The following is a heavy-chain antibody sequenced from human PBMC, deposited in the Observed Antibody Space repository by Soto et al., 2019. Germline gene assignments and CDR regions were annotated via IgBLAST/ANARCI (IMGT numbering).Heavy chain of an antibody. CDR1: GYSFTSYW. Sequence: PGESLKICCKVSGYSFTSYWIGGVRQMPGKGLERMGIIYPGDSDTRYSPSFQGQVTISADKSISTAYLQWSSLKASDTAMYYCARILAAANYYYYGMDVWGQGTTVTVSS. CDR2: IYPGDSDT. V-gene: IGHV5-51*01. CDR3: ARILAAANYYYYGMDV. J-gene: IGHJ6*02. D-gene: IGHD6-13*01.